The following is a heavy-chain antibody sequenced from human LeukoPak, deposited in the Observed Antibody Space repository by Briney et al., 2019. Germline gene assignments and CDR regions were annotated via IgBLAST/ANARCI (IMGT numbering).Heavy chain of an antibody. CDR1: GGSISSYY. D-gene: IGHD3-10*01. Sequence: SETLSLTCTVPGGSISSYYWSWIRQPPGKGLEWIGYIYYSGSTNYNPSLKSRVTISVGTSKNQFSLKLSSVTAADTAVYYCARVLLWFGELSNWGQGTLVTVSS. CDR2: IYYSGST. V-gene: IGHV4-59*12. J-gene: IGHJ4*02. CDR3: ARVLLWFGELSN.